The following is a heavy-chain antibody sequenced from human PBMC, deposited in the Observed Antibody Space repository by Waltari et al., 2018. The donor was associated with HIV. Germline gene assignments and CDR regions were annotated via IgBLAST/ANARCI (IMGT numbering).Heavy chain of an antibody. Sequence: QVRLQESGPGLVKPSETLSLTCSVSNTSVSSLSYHWGWIRRPPGKGLEWIGSIHYSGNIFYNPSLKSRVTIFLDTSKNEFSLKVTSVTASDTSVYYCARLRTFHSGWYGMDVWGQGTAVTVSS. CDR2: IHYSGNI. CDR1: NTSVSSLSYH. D-gene: IGHD6-19*01. V-gene: IGHV4-39*01. J-gene: IGHJ6*02. CDR3: ARLRTFHSGWYGMDV.